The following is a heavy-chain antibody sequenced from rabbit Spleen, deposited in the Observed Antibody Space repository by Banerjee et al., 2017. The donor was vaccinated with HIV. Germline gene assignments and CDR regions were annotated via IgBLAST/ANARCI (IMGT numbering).Heavy chain of an antibody. CDR1: GFDFGTYG. V-gene: IGHV1S47*01. Sequence: QEQLVESGGGLVQPGGSLKLSCKASGFDFGTYGVTWIRQAPGKGLEWIGYIEPIFGNTYYANWVNGRFTISSHNAQNTLYLQLSSLTAADTATYFCVRDQAGDADYGPYYLNSWGPGTLVTVS. D-gene: IGHD2-1*01. CDR2: IEPIFGNT. J-gene: IGHJ4*01. CDR3: VRDQAGDADYGPYYLNS.